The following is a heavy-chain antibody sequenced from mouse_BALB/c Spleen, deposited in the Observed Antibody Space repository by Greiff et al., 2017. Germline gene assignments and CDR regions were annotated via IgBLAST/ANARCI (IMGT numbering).Heavy chain of an antibody. Sequence: QVQLKESGPGLVQPSQSLSITCTVSGFSLTSYGVHWVRQSPGMGLEWLGVIWSGGSTDYNAAFISRLSISKDNSKSQVFFKMNSLQANDTAIYYCARNWGYDDAMDYWGQGTSVTVSS. CDR1: GFSLTSYG. CDR3: ARNWGYDDAMDY. CDR2: IWSGGST. D-gene: IGHD2-14*01. V-gene: IGHV2-2*02. J-gene: IGHJ4*01.